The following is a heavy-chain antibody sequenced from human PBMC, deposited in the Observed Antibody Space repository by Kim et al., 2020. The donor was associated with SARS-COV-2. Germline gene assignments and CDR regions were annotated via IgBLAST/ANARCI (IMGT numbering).Heavy chain of an antibody. Sequence: GGSLRLSCAASGFTFSNYWMSWVRQAPGKGLEWVANIKRDGSEKYYVDSVRGRFTISRDNAQNSLFLQMNSLRVEDTAVYYCTSWGAGNYWGPGTLVTFSS. V-gene: IGHV3-7*03. CDR3: TSWGAGNY. D-gene: IGHD6-13*01. J-gene: IGHJ4*02. CDR1: GFTFSNYW. CDR2: IKRDGSEK.